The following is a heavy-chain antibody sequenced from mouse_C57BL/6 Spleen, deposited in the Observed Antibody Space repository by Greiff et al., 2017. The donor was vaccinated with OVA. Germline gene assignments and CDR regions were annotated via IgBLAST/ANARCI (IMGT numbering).Heavy chain of an antibody. CDR3: ARSLDSSGYSYAIDY. CDR1: GYTFTSYW. Sequence: QVQLQQSGAELVKPGASVKLSCKASGYTFTSYWMQWVKQRPGQGLEWIGEIDPSDSYTNYNQKFKGKATLTVDTSSSTAYMQLSSLTSEDSAVYYCARSLDSSGYSYAIDYWGQGTSVTVSS. CDR2: IDPSDSYT. V-gene: IGHV1-50*01. J-gene: IGHJ4*01. D-gene: IGHD3-2*02.